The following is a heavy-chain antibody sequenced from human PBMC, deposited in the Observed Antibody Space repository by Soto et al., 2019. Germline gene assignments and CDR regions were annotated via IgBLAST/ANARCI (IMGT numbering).Heavy chain of an antibody. CDR2: MSDSGST. CDR1: GGSVSSGINY. V-gene: IGHV4-61*01. Sequence: QVQLQESGPGLVKPSETLSLTCTVSGGSVSSGINYWSWIRQPPGKGLEWIGYMSDSGSTNYNPSLKSRVTISVDTSKTQFSLRLRSVTAADTATYYCAWEKLGRRTRDYYYYGMDVWGQGTTVTISS. D-gene: IGHD7-27*01. CDR3: AWEKLGRRTRDYYYYGMDV. J-gene: IGHJ6*02.